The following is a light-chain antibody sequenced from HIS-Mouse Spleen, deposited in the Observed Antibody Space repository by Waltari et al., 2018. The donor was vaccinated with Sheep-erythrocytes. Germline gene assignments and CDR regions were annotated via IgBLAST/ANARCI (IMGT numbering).Light chain of an antibody. CDR2: EAT. J-gene: IGKJ2*01. CDR3: LQHDNFPRT. CDR1: SDVGGY. Sequence: SGSPGPSVTISCTGTSSDVGGYNYVSWYQQKPGEAAIFIIQEATTLVPGIPPRFSGSGYGTDFTLTINNIESEDAAYYFCLQHDNFPRTFGQGTKLEIK. V-gene: IGKV5-2*01.